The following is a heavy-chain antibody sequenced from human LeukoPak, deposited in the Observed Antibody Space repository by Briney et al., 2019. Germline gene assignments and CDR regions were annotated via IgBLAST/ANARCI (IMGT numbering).Heavy chain of an antibody. J-gene: IGHJ4*02. V-gene: IGHV3-30-3*01. CDR2: ISYDGSNK. CDR3: ARGRTSGTSGYHD. CDR1: GFTFSSYA. Sequence: GSLRLSCAASGFTFSSYAMHWVRQAPGKGLEWVAVISYDGSNKYYADSVKGRFTISRDNAKNSLYLQMNSLRAEDTAVYYCARGRTSGTSGYHDWGQGTLVTVSS. D-gene: IGHD3-22*01.